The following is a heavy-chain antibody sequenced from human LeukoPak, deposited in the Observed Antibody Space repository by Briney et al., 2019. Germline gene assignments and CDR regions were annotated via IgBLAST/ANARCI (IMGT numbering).Heavy chain of an antibody. V-gene: IGHV3-48*03. CDR2: ISSRGSTI. Sequence: GGSLRLSCAASGFTFSSYEMNWVRQAPGKGLEWVSYISSRGSTIYYADSVKGRFNISRDNAKNSLYLQMNSLRAEDTAVYYCARVDYPGAFDIWGQGTMVTVSS. D-gene: IGHD3/OR15-3a*01. CDR3: ARVDYPGAFDI. J-gene: IGHJ3*02. CDR1: GFTFSSYE.